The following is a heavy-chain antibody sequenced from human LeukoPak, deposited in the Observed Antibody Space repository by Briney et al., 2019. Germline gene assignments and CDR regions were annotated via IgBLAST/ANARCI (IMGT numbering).Heavy chain of an antibody. D-gene: IGHD4-17*01. Sequence: GGSLRLSCAASGFTFSTYAMSWVRQAPGKGLEWVSGISGSAYYADSVKGRFTISRDNSKNTLYLQMNSLRAEDTAVYYCAKDFSTVTLGYFDSWGQGTLVTVSS. CDR2: ISGSA. V-gene: IGHV3-23*01. J-gene: IGHJ4*02. CDR1: GFTFSTYA. CDR3: AKDFSTVTLGYFDS.